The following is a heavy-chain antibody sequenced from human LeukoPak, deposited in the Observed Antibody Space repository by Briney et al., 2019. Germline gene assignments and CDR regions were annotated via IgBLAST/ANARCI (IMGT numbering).Heavy chain of an antibody. V-gene: IGHV1-69*13. CDR3: ARDYYDSSGYYLFDY. J-gene: IGHJ4*02. CDR2: IIPIFGTA. D-gene: IGHD3-22*01. CDR1: GGTFSSYA. Sequence: ASVKVSCKASGGTFSSYAISWVRQAPGQGLEWMGGIIPIFGTANYAQKFQGRVTITADESTSTAYMELSSLRSDDTAVYYCARDYYDSSGYYLFDYWGQGTLVTVSS.